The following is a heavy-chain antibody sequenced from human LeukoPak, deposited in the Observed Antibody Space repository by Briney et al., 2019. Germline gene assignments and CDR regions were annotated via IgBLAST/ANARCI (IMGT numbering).Heavy chain of an antibody. Sequence: SETLSLTCTVSGGSISSYYWSWIRQPPGKGLEWVGYIYYSGSTNYNPSLKSGVTISVHTSKNKFSLKLSSVTAADTAVYYCARAYYDYVWGSYRLRGFDYWGQGTLVTVSS. CDR3: ARAYYDYVWGSYRLRGFDY. CDR2: IYYSGST. V-gene: IGHV4-59*08. D-gene: IGHD3-16*02. J-gene: IGHJ4*02. CDR1: GGSISSYY.